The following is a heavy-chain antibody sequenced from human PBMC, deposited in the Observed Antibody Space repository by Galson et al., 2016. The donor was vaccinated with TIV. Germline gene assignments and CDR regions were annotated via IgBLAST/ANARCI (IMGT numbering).Heavy chain of an antibody. CDR3: ARGGHHALDV. D-gene: IGHD3-16*01. CDR1: GGVFNNWA. J-gene: IGHJ6*02. CDR2: IIPLSGA. V-gene: IGHV1-69*13. Sequence: SVKVSCKASGGVFNNWAIVWVRKAPGQGLEWMGGIIPLSGATYTEKYQGRLTVTATYMALSSLRLDDTAVYYCARGGHHALDVWGQGTSVVVSS.